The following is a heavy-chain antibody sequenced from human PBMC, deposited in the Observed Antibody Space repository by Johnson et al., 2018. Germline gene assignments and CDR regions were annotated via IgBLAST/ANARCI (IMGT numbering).Heavy chain of an antibody. V-gene: IGHV4-59*01. J-gene: IGHJ6*03. CDR3: AREIGYCSGGSCYPGYYMDV. CDR2: IYYSGRT. CDR1: GGSISSYY. D-gene: IGHD2-15*01. Sequence: QVELQESGPGLVKPSETLSLTCTVSGGSISSYYWSWIRQPPGKGLEWIGYIYYSGRTNYTPSLKRRFTISVDTSTNQVSLKLNSVTAADTAVYYCAREIGYCSGGSCYPGYYMDVWGKGTGVTVSS.